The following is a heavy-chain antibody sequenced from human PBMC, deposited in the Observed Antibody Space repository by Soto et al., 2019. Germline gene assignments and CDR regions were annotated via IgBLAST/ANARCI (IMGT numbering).Heavy chain of an antibody. CDR2: IITMFNRA. Sequence: QVQLVQSGAEIKKPASSVKVSCKASGGSDVFNNYPVSWVRQAPGQGLEWMGAIITMFNRADYAQRFLGRVTITADAFTRTVYMELTSLTSDDTAVYYCARHYPTAVSGAGWFDTWGQGTLVTVSS. V-gene: IGHV1-69*01. J-gene: IGHJ5*02. CDR1: GGSDVFNNYP. CDR3: ARHYPTAVSGAGWFDT. D-gene: IGHD6-19*01.